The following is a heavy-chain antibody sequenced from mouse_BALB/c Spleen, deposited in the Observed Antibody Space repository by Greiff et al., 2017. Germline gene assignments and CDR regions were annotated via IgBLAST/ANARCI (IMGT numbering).Heavy chain of an antibody. CDR1: GYTFTSYW. CDR3: ARRADRYEDYAMDY. Sequence: VMLVESGAELAKPGASVKMSCKASGYTFTSYWMHWVKQRPGQGLEWIGYINPSTGYTEYNQKFKDKATLTADKSSSTAYMQLSSLTSEDSAVYYCARRADRYEDYAMDYWGQGTSVTVSA. J-gene: IGHJ4*01. D-gene: IGHD2-14*01. V-gene: IGHV1-7*01. CDR2: INPSTGYT.